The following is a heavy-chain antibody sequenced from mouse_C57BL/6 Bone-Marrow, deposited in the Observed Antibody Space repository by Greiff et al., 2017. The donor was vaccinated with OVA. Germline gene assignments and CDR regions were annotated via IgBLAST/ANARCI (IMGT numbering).Heavy chain of an antibody. Sequence: EVQLMESGGGLVQPGESLKLSCESNEYAFPSHDMSWVRKTPEKRLELVAAINRDGGSTYYPDTMERRFIISRDNTKKTLYLQMSSLRSEDTALYYCARHGGLRRDWYFDVWGTGTTVTVSS. CDR3: ARHGGLRRDWYFDV. V-gene: IGHV5-2*01. D-gene: IGHD2-4*01. J-gene: IGHJ1*03. CDR2: INRDGGST. CDR1: EYAFPSHD.